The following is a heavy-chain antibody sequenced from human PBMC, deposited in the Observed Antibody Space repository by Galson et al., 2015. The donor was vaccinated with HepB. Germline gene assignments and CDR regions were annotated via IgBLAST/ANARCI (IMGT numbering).Heavy chain of an antibody. Sequence: SLRLSCAASGFTFSSYAMHWVRQAPGKGLEWVAVISYDGSNKYYADSVKGRFTISRDNSKNTLYLQMNSLRAEDTAVYYCARGGSVLLWFGELSGGNFDYWGQGTLVTVSS. J-gene: IGHJ4*02. CDR1: GFTFSSYA. CDR3: ARGGSVLLWFGELSGGNFDY. CDR2: ISYDGSNK. V-gene: IGHV3-30-3*01. D-gene: IGHD3-10*01.